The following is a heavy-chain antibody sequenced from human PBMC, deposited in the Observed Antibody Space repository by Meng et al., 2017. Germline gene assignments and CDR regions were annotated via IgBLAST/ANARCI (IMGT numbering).Heavy chain of an antibody. D-gene: IGHD3-22*01. CDR1: GFTFSSYE. CDR3: ARDLGGYYVSFDY. CDR2: ISSSGSTI. Sequence: GGSLRLSCAASGFTFSSYEMNWVRQAPGKGLEWVSYISSSGSTIYYADSVKGRFTISRDNAKNSLYLQMNSLRAEDTAVYYCARDLGGYYVSFDYWGQGNLVNGAS. J-gene: IGHJ4*02. V-gene: IGHV3-48*03.